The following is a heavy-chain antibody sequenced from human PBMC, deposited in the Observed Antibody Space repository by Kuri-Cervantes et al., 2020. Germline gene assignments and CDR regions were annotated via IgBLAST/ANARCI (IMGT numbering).Heavy chain of an antibody. Sequence: GESLKISCAVSGLTFSKAWMSWVRQAPEKGLEWVADIKCDGSEKYYVDSVKGRLTVSRDNAKNSLYLQVNSLRAEDMTVYYCVRGSGYSSGWYPRTHDYWGQGTLVTVSS. CDR3: VRGSGYSSGWYPRTHDY. CDR2: IKCDGSEK. J-gene: IGHJ4*02. V-gene: IGHV3-52*01. D-gene: IGHD6-19*01. CDR1: GLTFSKAW.